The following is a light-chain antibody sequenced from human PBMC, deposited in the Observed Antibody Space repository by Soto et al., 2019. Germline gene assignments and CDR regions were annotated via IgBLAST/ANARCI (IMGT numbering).Light chain of an antibody. J-gene: IGKJ5*01. CDR2: DAS. V-gene: IGKV1-33*01. CDR1: QDISNY. Sequence: DIQMTQSPSSLSASVGDRVTITSPASQDISNYLNWYQQKPGKAPKLLIYDASNLETGVPSRFSGSGSGTDFTFTISSLQPEDIATYYCQQYDNLLITFGQGTRLEIK. CDR3: QQYDNLLIT.